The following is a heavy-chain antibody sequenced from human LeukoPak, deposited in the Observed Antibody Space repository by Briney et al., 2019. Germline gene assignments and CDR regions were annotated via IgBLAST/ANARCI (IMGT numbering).Heavy chain of an antibody. CDR2: IIPIFGTA. D-gene: IGHD3-22*01. CDR3: ASIDHYYDSSGYLLEYFQH. V-gene: IGHV1-69*05. J-gene: IGHJ1*01. CDR1: GGTFSSYA. Sequence: SVKVSCKASGGTFSSYAISWVRQAPGQGLEWMGGIIPIFGTANYAQKFQGRVTITTDESTSTAYMELSSLSSEDPAVYYCASIDHYYDSSGYLLEYFQHWGQGTLVTVSS.